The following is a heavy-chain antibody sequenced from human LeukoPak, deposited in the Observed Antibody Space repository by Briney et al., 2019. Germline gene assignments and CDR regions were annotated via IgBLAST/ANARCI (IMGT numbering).Heavy chain of an antibody. J-gene: IGHJ6*02. D-gene: IGHD5-12*01. V-gene: IGHV4-59*08. Sequence: SETLSLTCTVSGGSISSYYWSWIRQPPGKGLEWIGYIYYSGSTYYNPSLKSRVTISVDTSKNQFSLKLSSVTAADTAVYYCARRADRVSGYDGYYYYGMDVWGQGTTVTVSS. CDR2: IYYSGST. CDR1: GGSISSYY. CDR3: ARRADRVSGYDGYYYYGMDV.